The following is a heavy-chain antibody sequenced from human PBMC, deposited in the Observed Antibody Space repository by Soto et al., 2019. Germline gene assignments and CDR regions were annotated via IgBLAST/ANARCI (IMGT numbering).Heavy chain of an antibody. V-gene: IGHV4-34*01. J-gene: IGHJ4*02. CDR3: ARLSGSYWGYHFDY. Sequence: SETLSLTCAVYGGSFSGYYWSWIRQPPGKGLEWIGEINHSGSTNYNPSLKSRVTLSVDMSKNQFSLKLSSVTAADTAMYYCARLSGSYWGYHFDYWGQGTLVTVSS. CDR2: INHSGST. D-gene: IGHD1-26*01. CDR1: GGSFSGYY.